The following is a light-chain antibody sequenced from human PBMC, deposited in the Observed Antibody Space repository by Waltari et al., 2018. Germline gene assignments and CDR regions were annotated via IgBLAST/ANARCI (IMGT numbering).Light chain of an antibody. V-gene: IGLV2-14*01. CDR1: SSDVGGYNY. J-gene: IGLJ3*02. CDR2: DVS. CDR3: SSYTSSSSWV. Sequence: QSALTQPASVSGSPGLSLTISCTGTSSDVGGYNYVSWYQQHPGKAPKLMIYDVSKRPSGVSNRFSGSKSGNTASLTISGLQAEDEADYYCSSYTSSSSWVFGGGTKLTVL.